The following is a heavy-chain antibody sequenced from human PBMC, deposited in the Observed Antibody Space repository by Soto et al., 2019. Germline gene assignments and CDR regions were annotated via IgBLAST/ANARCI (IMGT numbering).Heavy chain of an antibody. CDR2: ISAYNGNT. J-gene: IGHJ4*02. CDR1: GYTFTSYA. CDR3: ARDAPPADY. Sequence: QVQLVQSGAEVKKPGASVKVSCKASGYTFTSYAISWVRQAPGQGLEWMGWISAYNGNTNYAQKLQGRVTMTTDTPPSTASMDLGSLRSDDPAVNYCARDAPPADYWGQGTLVTVSS. V-gene: IGHV1-18*01.